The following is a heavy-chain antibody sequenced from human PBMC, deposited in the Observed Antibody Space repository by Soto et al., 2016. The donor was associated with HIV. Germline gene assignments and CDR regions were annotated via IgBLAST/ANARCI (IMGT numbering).Heavy chain of an antibody. CDR3: ARAGGLVPVGY. CDR1: GGTAALGC. CDR2: GALTSGVH. J-gene: IGHJ4*02. D-gene: IGHD6-19*01. V-gene: IGHV1-2*04. Sequence: QVQLVQSGAEVKKPGASVKVSCKSTSGGTAALGCLVKDYFPEPVTVSWNSGALTSGVHTFPAVLQSSGLYSLTMTRDTSISTAYMELSRLRSDDTAVYYCARAGGLVPVGYWGQGTLVTVSS.